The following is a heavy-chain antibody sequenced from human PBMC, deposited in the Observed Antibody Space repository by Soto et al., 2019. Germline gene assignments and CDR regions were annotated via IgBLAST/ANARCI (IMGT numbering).Heavy chain of an antibody. D-gene: IGHD5-12*01. CDR3: AKLKSIVATIFDY. CDR2: ISGNGGST. J-gene: IGHJ4*02. CDR1: GFTFSSYA. Sequence: EVQLLESGGGLVQPGGSLRLSCAASGFTFSSYAMSWVRQAPGKGLEWVSTISGNGGSTYYADSVKGRFTISRDNSKNTLHLQMNSLRAEDTAGYYCAKLKSIVATIFDYWGQGTLVTVSS. V-gene: IGHV3-23*01.